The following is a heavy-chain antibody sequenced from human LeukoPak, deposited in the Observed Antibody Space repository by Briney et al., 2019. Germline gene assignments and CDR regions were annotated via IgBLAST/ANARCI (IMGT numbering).Heavy chain of an antibody. CDR3: ARGNTYYYDSSGYMILYYFDY. D-gene: IGHD3-22*01. CDR2: INHSGST. Sequence: SETLSLTCAVYGGSFSGYYWSWIRQPPGKGLEWIGEINHSGSTNYNPSLKSRVTISVDRSKNQFSLKLSSVTAADTAVYYCARGNTYYYDSSGYMILYYFDYWGQGTLVTVSS. V-gene: IGHV4-34*01. J-gene: IGHJ4*02. CDR1: GGSFSGYY.